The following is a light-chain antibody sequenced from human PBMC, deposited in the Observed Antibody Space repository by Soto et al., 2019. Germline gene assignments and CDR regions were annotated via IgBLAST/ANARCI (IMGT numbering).Light chain of an antibody. Sequence: QSALTQPASVSGSPGQSITISCTGTSSDVGGYNYVSWYQQHPGKAPKLMIYDVSNLPSGVSNRFSGSKSGNTASLTISGLQAEDEADYYCSSYTSSSTLVVFGGGTKRTVL. CDR1: SSDVGGYNY. CDR2: DVS. CDR3: SSYTSSSTLVV. V-gene: IGLV2-14*01. J-gene: IGLJ2*01.